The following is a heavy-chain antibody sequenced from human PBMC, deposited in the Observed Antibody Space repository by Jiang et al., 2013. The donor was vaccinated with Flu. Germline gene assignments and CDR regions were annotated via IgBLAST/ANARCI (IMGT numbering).Heavy chain of an antibody. V-gene: IGHV1-69*06. Sequence: SGSELKKPGSPVKXPARLLETLQQCYQLGATGPGQGLEWMGGIIPIFDTTNYAQKFQGRVMITADKSTSTAYMELSSLRSEDTAVYYCARGHYTGYDYGLGFDYWGQGTLVTVSS. CDR1: ETLQQC. D-gene: IGHD5-12*01. CDR3: ARGHYTGYDYGLGFDY. J-gene: IGHJ4*02. CDR2: IIPIFDTT.